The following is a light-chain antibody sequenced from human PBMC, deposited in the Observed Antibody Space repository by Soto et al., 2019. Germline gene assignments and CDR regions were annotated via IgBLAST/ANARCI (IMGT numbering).Light chain of an antibody. CDR2: DVT. V-gene: IGLV2-14*03. CDR3: SSFTTSTTLV. CDR1: SSDVGGYNY. J-gene: IGLJ2*01. Sequence: QSALTQPASVSGSPGQSITISCTGSSSDVGGYNYVSWYQQHPGKVPKLMIYDVTNRPSGVSNRFSGSKSGNTASLTISGLQAEDEADYYSSSFTTSTTLVFGGGTQLTVL.